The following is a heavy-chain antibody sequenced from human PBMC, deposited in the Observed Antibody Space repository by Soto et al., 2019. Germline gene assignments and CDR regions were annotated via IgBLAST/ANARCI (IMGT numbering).Heavy chain of an antibody. V-gene: IGHV1-69*13. J-gene: IGHJ6*02. CDR1: GGTFSSYA. Sequence: SVKVSCKASGGTFSSYAISWVRQAPGQGLEWMGGIIPIFGTANYAQKFQGRATITADESTSTAYMELSSLRSEDTAVYYCAREGLNVASYGMDVWGQGTTVTVS. D-gene: IGHD5-12*01. CDR3: AREGLNVASYGMDV. CDR2: IIPIFGTA.